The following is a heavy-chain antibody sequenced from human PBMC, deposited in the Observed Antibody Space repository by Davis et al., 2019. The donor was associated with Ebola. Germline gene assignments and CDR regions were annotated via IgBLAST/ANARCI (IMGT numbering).Heavy chain of an antibody. CDR3: ARGREDYLDY. V-gene: IGHV3-30*09. D-gene: IGHD1-26*01. CDR1: GFTLSIYT. Sequence: PGGSLRLSCAASGFTLSIYTMHWVRQAPGKGLEWVAAISSDGRHKHYADSVRGRVVISRDTSKDTLYLPMSGLRAEDTAVYYCARGREDYLDYWGQGTLVTVSS. CDR2: ISSDGRHK. J-gene: IGHJ4*02.